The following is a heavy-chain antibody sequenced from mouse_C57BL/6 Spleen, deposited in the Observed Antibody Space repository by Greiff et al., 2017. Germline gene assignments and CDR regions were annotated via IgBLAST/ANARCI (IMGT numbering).Heavy chain of an antibody. Sequence: EVQLQQSGPVLVKPGASVKMSCKASGYTFTDYYMNWVKQSHGKSLEWIGVINPYNGGTSYNQKFKGKATLTVDKSSSTAYMELNSLTSEDSAVYYCASEGNFYDCDWGQGTTLTVSS. CDR2: INPYNGGT. CDR3: ASEGNFYDCD. J-gene: IGHJ2*01. CDR1: GYTFTDYY. D-gene: IGHD2-3*01. V-gene: IGHV1-19*01.